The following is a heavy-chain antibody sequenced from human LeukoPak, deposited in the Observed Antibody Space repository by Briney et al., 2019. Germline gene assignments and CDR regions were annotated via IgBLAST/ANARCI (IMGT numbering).Heavy chain of an antibody. Sequence: ASVKVSCKASGYTFTTYDISWVRQAPGQGLEWMGWISAYNGNTNYAQKVQDRITMTTDTSTSTAYMELRSLRSDDTAVYYCARGRVDFWSDMAGYSDYWGQGTLVTVSP. V-gene: IGHV1-18*01. J-gene: IGHJ4*02. CDR3: ARGRVDFWSDMAGYSDY. D-gene: IGHD3-3*01. CDR1: GYTFTTYD. CDR2: ISAYNGNT.